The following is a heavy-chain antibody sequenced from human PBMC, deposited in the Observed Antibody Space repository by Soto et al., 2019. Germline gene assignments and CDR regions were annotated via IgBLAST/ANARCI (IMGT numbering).Heavy chain of an antibody. CDR3: ARELYSYDAFDI. J-gene: IGHJ3*02. D-gene: IGHD6-13*01. Sequence: EVQLVESGGGLVQPGGSLRLSCAASGFTFSSYWMHWVRQAPGKGLVWVSRSNSDGSSTDYADSVKGRFTISRDNAKNTLYLQMNSLRAEDTAVYYCARELYSYDAFDIWGQGTMVTVSS. V-gene: IGHV3-74*01. CDR1: GFTFSSYW. CDR2: SNSDGSST.